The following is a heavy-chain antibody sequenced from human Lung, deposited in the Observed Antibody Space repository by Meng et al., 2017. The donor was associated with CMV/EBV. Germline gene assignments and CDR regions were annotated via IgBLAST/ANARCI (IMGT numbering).Heavy chain of an antibody. CDR2: IRSKAYGGTT. CDR1: GFTFGDYA. Sequence: GESXKISCTASGFTFGDYAMSWVRQAPGKGLEWVGFIRSKAYGGTTEYAASVKGRFTISRDDSKSIAYLQMNSLKTEDTAVYYCTRVGTYYYDSSGYYLREEGYFDYWAQGTLVTVS. D-gene: IGHD3-22*01. CDR3: TRVGTYYYDSSGYYLREEGYFDY. J-gene: IGHJ4*02. V-gene: IGHV3-49*04.